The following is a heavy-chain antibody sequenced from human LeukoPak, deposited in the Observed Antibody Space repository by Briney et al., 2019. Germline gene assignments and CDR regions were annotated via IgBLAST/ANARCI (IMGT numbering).Heavy chain of an antibody. V-gene: IGHV3-23*01. CDR1: GFTFSSCA. CDR2: ISGVTTNT. Sequence: PGGSLRLSCAASGFTFSSCAMSWVRQVLRNGLEWVSTISGVTTNTYYADSVKGRFTISRDNSKNTLSLQMSSLRAEDAAVYYCAKHNTGNYYDYWGQGALVTVSS. J-gene: IGHJ4*02. CDR3: AKHNTGNYYDY. D-gene: IGHD1-26*01.